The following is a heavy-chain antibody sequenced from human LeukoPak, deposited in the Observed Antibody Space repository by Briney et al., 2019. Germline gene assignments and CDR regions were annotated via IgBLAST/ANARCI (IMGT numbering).Heavy chain of an antibody. Sequence: DTLSLTYALYGGFFSVYYWSWISQPPGKGRGWIGEMKHSGSTNYNPSLKSRVPISVDTSKNQFSLKLSSVTDADTAVYYCARGDYGDDGRGPFDYWGQGTLVTVSS. D-gene: IGHD4-17*01. CDR2: MKHSGST. CDR3: ARGDYGDDGRGPFDY. V-gene: IGHV4-34*01. J-gene: IGHJ4*02. CDR1: GGFFSVYY.